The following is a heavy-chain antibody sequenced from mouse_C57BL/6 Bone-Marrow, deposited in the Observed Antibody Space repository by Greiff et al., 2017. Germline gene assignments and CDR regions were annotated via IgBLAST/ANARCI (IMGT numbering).Heavy chain of an antibody. J-gene: IGHJ3*01. Sequence: VQLQQPGAELVRPGTSVQLSCKASGYTFTSYWMHWVKQRPGQGLAWIGVIDPSDSYTNYNQKFQGKATLTVDTSSSTAYMQLRSLTSEDSAVYYCARVAYWGQGTLVTVSA. CDR3: ARVAY. CDR1: GYTFTSYW. V-gene: IGHV1-59*01. CDR2: IDPSDSYT.